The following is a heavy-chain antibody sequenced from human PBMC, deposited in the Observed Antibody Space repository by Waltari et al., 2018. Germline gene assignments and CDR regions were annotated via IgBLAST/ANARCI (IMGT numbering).Heavy chain of an antibody. CDR3: ARGGHRTPPDY. Sequence: QVQLVQSGAEVKKPGSSVMVSCKASGGTFSSYAISWVRQAPGQGLEWMGGSIPILGIANYAQKFQGRVTITADKSTSTAYMELSSLRSEDTAVYYCARGGHRTPPDYWGQGTLVTVSS. V-gene: IGHV1-69*10. CDR1: GGTFSSYA. CDR2: SIPILGIA. J-gene: IGHJ4*02.